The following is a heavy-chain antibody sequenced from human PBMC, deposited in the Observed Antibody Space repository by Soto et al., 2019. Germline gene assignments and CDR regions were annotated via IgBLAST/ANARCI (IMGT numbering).Heavy chain of an antibody. V-gene: IGHV1-24*01. D-gene: IGHD3-16*02. CDR2: FDPEDGET. CDR3: ATGDYVWGSYRFYIHY. J-gene: IGHJ4*02. CDR1: GYTLTELS. Sequence: QVQLVQSGAEVKKPGASVKVSCKVSGYTLTELSMHWVRQAPGKGLEWMGGFDPEDGETIYAQKFPGRVTMTEDTSTDTAYMELSSLRSEDTAVYYCATGDYVWGSYRFYIHYWGQGTLVTVSS.